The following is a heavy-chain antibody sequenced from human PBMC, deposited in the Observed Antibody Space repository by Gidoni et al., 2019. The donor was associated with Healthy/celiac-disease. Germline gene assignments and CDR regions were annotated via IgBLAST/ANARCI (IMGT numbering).Heavy chain of an antibody. Sequence: QVQLQQWGAGLLKPSETLSLTCAAYGGSFSGYYWSWIRQPPGKGLEWIGEINHSGSTNYNPSLKSRVTISVDTSKNQFSLKLSSVTAADTAVYYCARGRSSSRSLCWFDPWGQGTLVTVSS. V-gene: IGHV4-34*01. D-gene: IGHD6-6*01. CDR3: ARGRSSSRSLCWFDP. CDR2: INHSGST. CDR1: GGSFSGYY. J-gene: IGHJ5*02.